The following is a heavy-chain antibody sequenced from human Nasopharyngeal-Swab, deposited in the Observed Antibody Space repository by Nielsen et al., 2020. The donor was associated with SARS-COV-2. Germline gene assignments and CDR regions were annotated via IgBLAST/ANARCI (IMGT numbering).Heavy chain of an antibody. CDR2: IYPGASDS. D-gene: IGHD2-8*01. CDR1: GYTFNSQW. CDR3: ARAGCTNGLCYSLDAFDL. J-gene: IGHJ3*01. V-gene: IGHV5-51*01. Sequence: GESLKISCKASGYTFNSQWIGWVRQRPGKRLEWMGVIYPGASDSRNSPSFQGQVTNSADNSLSTAYLQWSRLTASDTAIYYCARAGCTNGLCYSLDAFDLWGQGTLVTVSS.